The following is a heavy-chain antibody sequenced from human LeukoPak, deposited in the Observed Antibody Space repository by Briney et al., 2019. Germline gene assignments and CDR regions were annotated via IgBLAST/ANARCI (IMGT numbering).Heavy chain of an antibody. CDR2: INHSGST. Sequence: ETLSLACAVYGGSFSGYYWSWIRQPPGKGLEWIGEINHSGSTNYNPSLKSRVTISVDTSKNQFSLKLSSVTAADTAVYYCARGGGSGSYYNDAFDIWGQGTMVTVSS. D-gene: IGHD3-10*01. J-gene: IGHJ3*02. CDR3: ARGGGSGSYYNDAFDI. V-gene: IGHV4-34*01. CDR1: GGSFSGYY.